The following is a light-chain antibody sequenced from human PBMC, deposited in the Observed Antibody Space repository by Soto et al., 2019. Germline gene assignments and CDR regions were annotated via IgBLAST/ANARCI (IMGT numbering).Light chain of an antibody. CDR2: DVN. CDR1: STDVGSYNY. V-gene: IGLV2-14*01. Sequence: QSALTQPASVSGSPGQSITISCTGTSTDVGSYNYVSWYKQHPGKAPKLMIYDVNNRPSGVSNRFSGSKSGNTASLTISGLQAEDEADYYCSSYTTTSTWVFGGGTKLTVL. J-gene: IGLJ2*01. CDR3: SSYTTTSTWV.